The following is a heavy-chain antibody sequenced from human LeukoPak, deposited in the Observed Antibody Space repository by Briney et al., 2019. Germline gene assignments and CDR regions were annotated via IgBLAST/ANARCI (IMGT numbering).Heavy chain of an antibody. CDR2: MSGWGDST. J-gene: IGHJ4*02. CDR3: AKDCYGGTCYIGY. Sequence: SGGSLRLFCAASRFTFTNYAMLGVRQARGGGRVGVSGMSGWGDSTYYADSVKGRFTIYSDNSKNSLYKQMNSLRAEDTAIYYCAKDCYGGTCYIGYCGQGTLVTVAS. V-gene: IGHV3-23*01. CDR1: RFTFTNYA. D-gene: IGHD2-15*01.